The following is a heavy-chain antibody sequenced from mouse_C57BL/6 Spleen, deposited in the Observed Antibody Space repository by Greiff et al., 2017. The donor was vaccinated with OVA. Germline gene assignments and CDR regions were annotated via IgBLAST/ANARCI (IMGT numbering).Heavy chain of an antibody. V-gene: IGHV5-12*01. J-gene: IGHJ1*03. CDR1: GFTFSDYY. Sequence: EVKLVESGGGLVQPGGSLKLSCAASGFTFSDYYMYWVRQTPEKRLEWVAYISNGGGSTYYPDTVKGRFTISRDNAKNTLYLQMSRLKSEDTAMYYCARRGLLRYGYFDVWGTGTTVTVSS. CDR3: ARRGLLRYGYFDV. CDR2: ISNGGGST. D-gene: IGHD1-1*01.